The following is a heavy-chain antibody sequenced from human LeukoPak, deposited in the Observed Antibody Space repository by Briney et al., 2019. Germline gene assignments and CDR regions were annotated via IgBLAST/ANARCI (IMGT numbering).Heavy chain of an antibody. CDR1: GFTFTDYS. V-gene: IGHV3-21*01. CDR3: ARDGSGFYLYYYMDV. J-gene: IGHJ6*03. Sequence: GGSLRLSCAASGFTFTDYSMTWVRQAPGKGLEWVSSISTVSTYKFYSDSVKGRFTISRDNAKNILYLQMSCLSAVDTAVYYCARDGSGFYLYYYMDVWGRGTPVTVSS. D-gene: IGHD3-3*01. CDR2: ISTVSTYK.